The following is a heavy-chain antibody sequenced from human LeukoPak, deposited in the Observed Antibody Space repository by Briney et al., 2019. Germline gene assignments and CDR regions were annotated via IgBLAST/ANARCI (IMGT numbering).Heavy chain of an antibody. CDR3: ARAALGGVSSGMGY. Sequence: SVKVSCKASRGTFSSYAISWVRQAPGQGLEWMGVIIPIFGTANYPQKFQGRVTITTDESTSTAYMDLSSLRSEDTAVYYCARAALGGVSSGMGYWGQGTLVTVSS. CDR1: RGTFSSYA. CDR2: IIPIFGTA. V-gene: IGHV1-69*05. J-gene: IGHJ4*02. D-gene: IGHD3-22*01.